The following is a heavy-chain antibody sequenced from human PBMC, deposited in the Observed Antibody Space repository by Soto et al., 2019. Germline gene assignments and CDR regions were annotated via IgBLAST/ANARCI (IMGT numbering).Heavy chain of an antibody. V-gene: IGHV3-30-3*01. Sequence: GGSLRLSCAASGFTFSSYAMHWVRQAPGKGLEWVAVISYDGSNKYYADSVKGRFTISRDNSKNTLYLQMNSLRAEDTAVYYCARRRGYSYGAYYFDYWGQGTLVTVSS. J-gene: IGHJ4*02. CDR3: ARRRGYSYGAYYFDY. CDR2: ISYDGSNK. D-gene: IGHD5-18*01. CDR1: GFTFSSYA.